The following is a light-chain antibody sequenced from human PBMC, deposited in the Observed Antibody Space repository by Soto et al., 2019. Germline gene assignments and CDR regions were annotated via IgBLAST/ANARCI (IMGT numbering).Light chain of an antibody. CDR3: VSYAGSNNLYV. J-gene: IGLJ1*01. CDR1: SSDVGDYNY. Sequence: QSALTQPPSASGSPGQSVTISCTGTSSDVGDYNYVSWYQQHPGKAPKLMIYEVSKRPSGVPYRFSGSKSGNTASLTVSGLQAEDEADYYCVSYAGSNNLYVFGPGTKLTVL. V-gene: IGLV2-8*01. CDR2: EVS.